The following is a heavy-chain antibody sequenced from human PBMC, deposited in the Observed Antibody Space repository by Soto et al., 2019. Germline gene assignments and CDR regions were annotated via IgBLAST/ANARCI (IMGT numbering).Heavy chain of an antibody. J-gene: IGHJ4*02. CDR3: AREHSSSGRCDY. CDR1: GYTFTSYD. CDR2: MNPNSGNT. V-gene: IGHV1-8*01. Sequence: QVQLVQSGAEVKKPGASVKVSCKASGYTFTSYDINWVRQATGQGLEWMGWMNPNSGNTGYAQKFQGRVTMTRNTSISTAYMELSSLRSEDKAVYYWAREHSSSGRCDYWGQGSLVTVSS. D-gene: IGHD6-13*01.